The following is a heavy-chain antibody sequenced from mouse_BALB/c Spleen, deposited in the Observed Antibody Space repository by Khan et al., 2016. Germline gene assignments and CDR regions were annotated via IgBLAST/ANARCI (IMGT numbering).Heavy chain of an antibody. CDR2: ISHSGDS. D-gene: IGHD1-2*01. Sequence: EVQLQESGPSLAKPSQTLFLTCSVTGDSITSGHWNWIRKFPGNKFDFMGYISHSGDSYYNPSLKSRISITRDPSNTQYSLQLNSVTTEDTATCYWATWDYYGSGFAYWGQGTLVTESA. J-gene: IGHJ3*01. CDR3: ATWDYYGSGFAY. V-gene: IGHV3-8*02. CDR1: GDSITSGH.